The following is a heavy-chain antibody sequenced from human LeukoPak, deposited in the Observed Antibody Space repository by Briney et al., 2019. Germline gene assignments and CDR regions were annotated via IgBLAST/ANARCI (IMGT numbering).Heavy chain of an antibody. D-gene: IGHD2-2*01. V-gene: IGHV3-7*01. Sequence: GGSLRLSCAVSGFTFSNYWMSWVRQAPGKGLEWVANIKQDGSEKYYVDSVEGRFTISRDNAKNSLYLQMNSLRAEDTAVYFCARELPGCSSGSCYHDPRHYYYYYYMDVWGKGTTVTIS. CDR1: GFTFSNYW. CDR3: ARELPGCSSGSCYHDPRHYYYYYYMDV. J-gene: IGHJ6*03. CDR2: IKQDGSEK.